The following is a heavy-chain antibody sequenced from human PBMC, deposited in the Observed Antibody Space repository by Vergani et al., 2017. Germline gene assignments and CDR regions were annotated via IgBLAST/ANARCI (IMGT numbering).Heavy chain of an antibody. Sequence: QVQLVESGGGLVKPGGSLRLSCAASGFTFSDYYMSWIRQAPGKGLEWIGEINHSGSTNYNPSLKSRVTISVDTSKNQFSLKLSSVTAADTAVYYCARGQLREPNKLSGTVFDYWGQGTLVTVSS. J-gene: IGHJ4*02. V-gene: IGHV4-34*01. CDR2: INHSGST. D-gene: IGHD6-13*01. CDR1: GFTFSDYY. CDR3: ARGQLREPNKLSGTVFDY.